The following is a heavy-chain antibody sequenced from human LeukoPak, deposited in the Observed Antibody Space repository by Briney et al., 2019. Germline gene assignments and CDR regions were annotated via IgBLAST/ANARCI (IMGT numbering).Heavy chain of an antibody. J-gene: IGHJ4*02. CDR1: GFTFSSYG. CDR3: ARDYYDSSGYFDY. V-gene: IGHV3-33*01. D-gene: IGHD3-22*01. Sequence: GGSLRLSCAASGFTFSSYGMHWVRQAPGKGLEWVAVIRYDGSNKYYADSVKGRFTISRDNSKNTLYLQMNSLRAEDTAVYYCARDYYDSSGYFDYWGQGTLVTVSS. CDR2: IRYDGSNK.